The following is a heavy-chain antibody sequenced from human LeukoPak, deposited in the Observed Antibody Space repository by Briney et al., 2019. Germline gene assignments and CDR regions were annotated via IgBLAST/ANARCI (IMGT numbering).Heavy chain of an antibody. CDR3: TRGHPNMDTDAFDI. CDR2: ISSSGSTM. Sequence: PGGSLRLSCAASGFTFSNYEINWVRQAPGKGLEWVSYISSSGSTMYFADSVRGRFTISRDSAKNSLYLQMNSLRAEDTAVYYCTRGHPNMDTDAFDIWGQGTMVTVSP. CDR1: GFTFSNYE. J-gene: IGHJ3*02. V-gene: IGHV3-48*03. D-gene: IGHD5-18*01.